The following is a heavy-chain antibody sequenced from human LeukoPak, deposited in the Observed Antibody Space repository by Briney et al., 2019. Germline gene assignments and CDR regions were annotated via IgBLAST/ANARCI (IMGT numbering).Heavy chain of an antibody. CDR2: IKQDRSEK. J-gene: IGHJ4*02. CDR3: ATGDFWSGYRFES. CDR1: GFAFKTSYKFTFTDYW. V-gene: IGHV3-7*03. Sequence: GGSLRLSCVAAGFAFKTSYKFTFTDYWLIWVRQAPGKGLERVANIKQDRSEKYYLASVKGRFTISRDNAKNSLYLHMNSLRAEDTAPYYCATGDFWSGYRFESWGQGTLVTVSS. D-gene: IGHD3-3*01.